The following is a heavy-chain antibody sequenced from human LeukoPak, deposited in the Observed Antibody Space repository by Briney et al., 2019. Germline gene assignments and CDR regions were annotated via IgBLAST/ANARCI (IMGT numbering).Heavy chain of an antibody. D-gene: IGHD3-22*01. CDR1: QFTFSSYG. J-gene: IGHJ3*02. Sequence: GGSLRLSCAASQFTFSSYGMHWVRQAPGKGLEWVAFIRYDGSNKYYADSVKGRFTISRDNSKNTLHLQMNSLRAEDTAVYYCAKGSYYESSGTAFDIWSQGTMVTVSS. CDR2: IRYDGSNK. CDR3: AKGSYYESSGTAFDI. V-gene: IGHV3-30*02.